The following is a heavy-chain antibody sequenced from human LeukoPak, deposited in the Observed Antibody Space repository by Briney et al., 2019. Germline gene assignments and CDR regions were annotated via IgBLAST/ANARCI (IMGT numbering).Heavy chain of an antibody. J-gene: IGHJ6*03. CDR1: GFPFSSYW. V-gene: IGHV3-48*01. Sequence: GSLRLSCAASGFPFSSYWMNWVLQPAGKGLEWVSNIGTSSTTIYYADSVKGRFTISRDNAKNSLYLQMNSLRADDTAVYYCARFAAGGSYYYYMDVWGKGTTVTVSS. CDR3: ARFAAGGSYYYYMDV. CDR2: IGTSSTTI. D-gene: IGHD6-25*01.